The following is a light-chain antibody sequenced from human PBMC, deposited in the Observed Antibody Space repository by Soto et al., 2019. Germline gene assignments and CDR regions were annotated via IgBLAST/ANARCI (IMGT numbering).Light chain of an antibody. V-gene: IGKV1-39*01. CDR1: QSISNY. CDR3: QQSYNIPPT. Sequence: DIQLTQSPSSLPASGGDRVPLNCWASQSISNYLNWYQQKAGMAPKLLIYAATTLQRGVPSRFSGSGSGTDFTLTITSLQPEDFAIYFCQQSYNIPPTFGQGTRLEIK. CDR2: AAT. J-gene: IGKJ5*01.